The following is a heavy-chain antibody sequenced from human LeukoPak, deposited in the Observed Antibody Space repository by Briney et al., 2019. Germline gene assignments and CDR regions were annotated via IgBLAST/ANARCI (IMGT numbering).Heavy chain of an antibody. CDR3: ARGPRITIFGVVMANDAFD. CDR2: INPKSGGT. CDR1: GYTFTGYY. D-gene: IGHD3-3*01. Sequence: ASVKVSCKASGYTFTGYYMHWVRQAPGQGLEWMGWINPKSGGTVYAQKFQGRVTMTRDTSRSTAYMERSRLRFDDTVVYYCARGPRITIFGVVMANDAFDMGPRDNGHRLF. J-gene: IGHJ3*02. V-gene: IGHV1-2*02.